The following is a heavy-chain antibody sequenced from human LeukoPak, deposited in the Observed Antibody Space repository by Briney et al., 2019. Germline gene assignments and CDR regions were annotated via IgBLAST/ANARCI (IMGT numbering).Heavy chain of an antibody. Sequence: GGSLRLSCAASGFNFRDDTMHWVRQAPGKGLEWVAVISYDASQKYYVDFVQGRFTISRDNSKNTLSLQMNSLWTGDTAVYYCARAASSSWHNFDYWGQGTLVTVSS. V-gene: IGHV3-30*04. J-gene: IGHJ4*02. D-gene: IGHD6-13*01. CDR2: ISYDASQK. CDR3: ARAASSSWHNFDY. CDR1: GFNFRDDT.